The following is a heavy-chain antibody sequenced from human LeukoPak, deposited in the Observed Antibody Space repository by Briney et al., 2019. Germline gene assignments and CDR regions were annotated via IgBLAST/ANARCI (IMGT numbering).Heavy chain of an antibody. V-gene: IGHV4-59*06. CDR2: IYYSGST. D-gene: IGHD3-22*01. CDR1: GGSISSYY. J-gene: IGHJ4*02. CDR3: ARVLRYYYDSAYQAFDY. Sequence: SETLSLTCTVSGGSISSYYWSWIRQHPGKGLEWIGYIYYSGSTYYNPSLKSRVTISVDTSKNQFSLKLSSVTAADTAVYYCARVLRYYYDSAYQAFDYWGQGTLVTVSS.